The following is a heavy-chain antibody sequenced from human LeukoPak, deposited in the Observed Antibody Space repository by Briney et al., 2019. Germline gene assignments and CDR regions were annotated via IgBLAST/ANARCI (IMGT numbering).Heavy chain of an antibody. CDR1: GGSISSYY. D-gene: IGHD5-12*01. CDR2: IYYGGST. Sequence: SETLSLTCTVSGGSISSYYWSWIRQPPGKGLEWIGYIYYGGSTNYNPSLKSRVTISVDTSKNQFSLKLSSVTAADTAVYYCARSGQIVATTYFDYWGQGTLVTVSP. J-gene: IGHJ4*02. CDR3: ARSGQIVATTYFDY. V-gene: IGHV4-59*01.